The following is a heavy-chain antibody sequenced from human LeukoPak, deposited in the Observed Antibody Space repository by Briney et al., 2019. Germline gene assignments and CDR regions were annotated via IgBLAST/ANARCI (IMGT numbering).Heavy chain of an antibody. Sequence: GGSLRLSCAASGFTFSSYAMSWVRQAPGKGLEWVSAISGSGGSTYYADSVKGRFTISRDNAKNSLYLQMNSLRAEDTAVYYCATGASMVRGVISAYWGRGTLVTVSS. D-gene: IGHD3-10*01. J-gene: IGHJ4*02. CDR1: GFTFSSYA. CDR2: ISGSGGST. V-gene: IGHV3-23*01. CDR3: ATGASMVRGVISAY.